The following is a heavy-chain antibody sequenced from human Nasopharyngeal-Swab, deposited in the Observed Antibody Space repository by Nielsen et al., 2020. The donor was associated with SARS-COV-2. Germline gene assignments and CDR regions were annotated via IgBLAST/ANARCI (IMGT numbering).Heavy chain of an antibody. CDR2: ISTSNSYI. D-gene: IGHD6-13*01. V-gene: IGHV3-21*01. CDR3: ARDRWGSWYSGDYYYYYGMDV. J-gene: IGHJ6*02. Sequence: WIRQPPGKGLEWVSSISTSNSYIYYADSVKGRFTISRDNAKNSLYLQMTSLRAEDTAVYYCARDRWGSWYSGDYYYYYGMDVWGQGTTVTVSS.